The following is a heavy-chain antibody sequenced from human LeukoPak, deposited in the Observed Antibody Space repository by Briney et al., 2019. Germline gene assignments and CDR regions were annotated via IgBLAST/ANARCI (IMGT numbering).Heavy chain of an antibody. D-gene: IGHD2-2*01. J-gene: IGHJ4*02. CDR1: GGSISSYY. CDR3: ARGVGYCSSTSCSPPLDY. CDR2: IYTSGST. Sequence: PSETLSLTCTVSGGSISSYYWSWIRQPPGKGLEWIGYIYTSGSTNYNPSLKSRVTISVDTSKNQFSLKLSSVTAADTAVYYCARGVGYCSSTSCSPPLDYWGQGTLVTVSS. V-gene: IGHV4-4*09.